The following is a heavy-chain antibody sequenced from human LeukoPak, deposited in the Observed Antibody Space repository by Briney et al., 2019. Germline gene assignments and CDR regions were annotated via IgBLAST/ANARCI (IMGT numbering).Heavy chain of an antibody. D-gene: IGHD6-19*01. J-gene: IGHJ3*02. CDR2: IYSGGNT. V-gene: IGHV3-53*01. CDR1: GLTVGSNY. Sequence: GGSLRLSCAASGLTVGSNYLSWVRQAPGKGLEWVSAIYSGGNTYYADSVKGRFTISRDNSKNTLYLQMNSLRAEDTAVYYCARQQWLGGYDAFDIWGQGTMVTVSS. CDR3: ARQQWLGGYDAFDI.